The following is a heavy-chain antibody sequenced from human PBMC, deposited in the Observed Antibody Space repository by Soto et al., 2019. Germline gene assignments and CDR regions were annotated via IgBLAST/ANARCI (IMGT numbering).Heavy chain of an antibody. J-gene: IGHJ6*02. Sequence: ASVKVSCKASGYTFTSYGISWVRQAPGQGLEWMGWISAYNGNTNYAQKLQGRVTMTTDTSTSTAYMELRSLRSDDTAVYYCAREEYDSSSYPGDYYYYGMDVWGQGTTVTVSS. CDR2: ISAYNGNT. CDR3: AREEYDSSSYPGDYYYYGMDV. D-gene: IGHD3-22*01. V-gene: IGHV1-18*01. CDR1: GYTFTSYG.